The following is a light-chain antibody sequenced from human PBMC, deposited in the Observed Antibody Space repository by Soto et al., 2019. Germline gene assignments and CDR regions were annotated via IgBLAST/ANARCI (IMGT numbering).Light chain of an antibody. J-gene: IGLJ2*01. CDR3: LLSDSGAREVV. V-gene: IGLV7-46*01. CDR1: TGAVTSGHY. Sequence: QTVVTQEPSLTVSPGGTVTLTCGSSTGAVTSGHYPYWFQQKPGQAPRTLIYDTSNKPSWTPARFSGSLLGGKAALTLSGAQPEDEAEYYCLLSDSGAREVVFGGGTKVTVL. CDR2: DTS.